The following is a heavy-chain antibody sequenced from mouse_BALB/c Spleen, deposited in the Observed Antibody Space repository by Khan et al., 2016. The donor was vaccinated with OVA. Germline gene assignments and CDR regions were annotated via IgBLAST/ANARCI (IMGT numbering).Heavy chain of an antibody. D-gene: IGHD2-12*01. CDR3: ASHSYRYDFTY. J-gene: IGHJ3*01. V-gene: IGHV2-2*01. Sequence: QVQLQQSGPGLVQPSQSLSITCTVSGFSLTTYGIHWVRQSPGKGLEWLGVIWSGGSTDYNAPFISRLSISQDNSKSQVFFKMNSLQADDTAIYYCASHSYRYDFTYWGQGTLVTVSA. CDR2: IWSGGST. CDR1: GFSLTTYG.